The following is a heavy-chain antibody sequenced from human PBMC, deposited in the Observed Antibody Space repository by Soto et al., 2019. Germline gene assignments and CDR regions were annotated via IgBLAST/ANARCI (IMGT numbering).Heavy chain of an antibody. Sequence: GASVKVSCKASGGTFSSYAISWVRQAPGQGLEWMGWISAYNGNTNYAQKLQGRVTMTTDTSTSTAYMELRSLRSDDTAVYYCARWSGGYCTNGVCHGGNYYYGMDVWGQGTTVTVSS. V-gene: IGHV1-18*01. J-gene: IGHJ6*02. D-gene: IGHD2-8*01. CDR3: ARWSGGYCTNGVCHGGNYYYGMDV. CDR1: GGTFSSYA. CDR2: ISAYNGNT.